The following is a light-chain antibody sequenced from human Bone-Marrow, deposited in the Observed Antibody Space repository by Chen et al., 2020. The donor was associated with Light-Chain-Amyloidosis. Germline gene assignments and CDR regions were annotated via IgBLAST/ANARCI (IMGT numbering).Light chain of an antibody. CDR3: QSADSSGTYEVI. Sequence: SSELPQPPSVSVPPGQTARITCSGDDLPTKYAYWYQQKPGQAPVLVIHRDTERPSGISERFSGSSSGTTATLTISGVQAEDEADYHCQSADSSGTYEVIFGGGTKLTVL. J-gene: IGLJ2*01. CDR1: DLPTKY. CDR2: RDT. V-gene: IGLV3-25*03.